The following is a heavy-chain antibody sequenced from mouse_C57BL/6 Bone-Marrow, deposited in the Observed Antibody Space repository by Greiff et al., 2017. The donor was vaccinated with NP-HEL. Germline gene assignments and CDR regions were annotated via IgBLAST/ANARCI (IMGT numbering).Heavy chain of an antibody. CDR1: GYTFTSYW. CDR3: TTALITTVVATNDY. Sequence: EVQGVESGTVLARPGASVKMSCKTSGYTFTSYWMHWVKQRPGQGLEWIGAIYPGNSDTSYNQKFKGKAKLTAVTSASTAYMELSSLTNEDSAVDYCTTALITTVVATNDYWGQGTTLTVSS. J-gene: IGHJ2*01. V-gene: IGHV1-5*01. D-gene: IGHD1-1*01. CDR2: IYPGNSDT.